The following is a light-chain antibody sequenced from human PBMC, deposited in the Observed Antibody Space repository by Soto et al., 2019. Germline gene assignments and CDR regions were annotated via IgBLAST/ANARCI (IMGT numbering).Light chain of an antibody. J-gene: IGKJ1*01. CDR1: QTISSW. V-gene: IGKV1-5*03. CDR3: QQSYSTPRT. CDR2: KAS. Sequence: DIQMTQSPSTLSAYIGDRVTITYRASQTISSWLAWYQQKPGKAPKLLIYKASNLKSGVPSRFSGSGSGTDFTLTISSLQPEDFATYYCQQSYSTPRTFGQRAKVDIK.